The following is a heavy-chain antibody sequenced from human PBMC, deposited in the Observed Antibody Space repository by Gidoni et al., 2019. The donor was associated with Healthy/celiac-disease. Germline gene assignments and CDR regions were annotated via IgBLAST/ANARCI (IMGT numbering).Heavy chain of an antibody. D-gene: IGHD4-17*01. CDR1: GFTFSSYS. CDR2: MSSSSSTI. V-gene: IGHV3-48*02. Sequence: EVQLVESGGGLVQPGGSLRLSCAASGFTFSSYSMNWVRQAPGKGLEWVSYMSSSSSTIYYADSVKGRFTISRDNAKNSLYLQMNSLRDEDTAVYYCARDRGGRHDYGDYYYYYYGMDVWGQGTTVTVSS. CDR3: ARDRGGRHDYGDYYYYYYGMDV. J-gene: IGHJ6*02.